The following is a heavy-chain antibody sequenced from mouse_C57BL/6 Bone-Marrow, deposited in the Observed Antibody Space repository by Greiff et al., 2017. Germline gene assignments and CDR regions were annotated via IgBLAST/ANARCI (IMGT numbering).Heavy chain of an antibody. CDR1: GFNIKDDY. V-gene: IGHV14-4*01. CDR2: IDPEIGDT. D-gene: IGHD2-3*01. CDR3: SSLDGNYFNF. Sequence: EVQLQQSGAELVRPGASVKLSCTASGFNIKDDYIHWVKQRPEQGLEWIGWIDPEIGDTEYASKFQGKATITSDTSSNTAYLQLSSLTSEDTAVYYCSSLDGNYFNFWGQDTPPTVAS. J-gene: IGHJ2*01.